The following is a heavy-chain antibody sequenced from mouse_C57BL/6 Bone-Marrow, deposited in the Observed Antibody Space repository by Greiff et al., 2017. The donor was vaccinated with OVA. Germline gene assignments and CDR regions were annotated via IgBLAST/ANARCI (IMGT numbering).Heavy chain of an antibody. CDR1: GYTFTSYW. J-gene: IGHJ2*01. CDR3: ARGGHYYGSSYVYYFDY. D-gene: IGHD1-1*01. CDR2: IYPGSGST. V-gene: IGHV1-55*01. Sequence: VQLQQPGAELVKPGASVKMSCKASGYTFTSYWITWVKRRPGQGLEWIGDIYPGSGSTNYNEKFKSKATLTVDTSSSTAYMQLSSLTSEDSAVDYCARGGHYYGSSYVYYFDYWGQGTTLTVSS.